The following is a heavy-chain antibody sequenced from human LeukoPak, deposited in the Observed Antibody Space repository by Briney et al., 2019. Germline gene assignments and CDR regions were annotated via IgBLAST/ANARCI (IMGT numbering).Heavy chain of an antibody. CDR1: GFTFSSYA. CDR3: AKYGRSGYSSGMDV. V-gene: IGHV3-23*01. J-gene: IGHJ6*02. Sequence: GGSLRLSCAASGFTFSSYAMSWVRQAPGKGVEWVSTINVSGGSTYYADSVKGRFTISRDNSKNTLYLQMNSLRAEDMAIYDCAKYGRSGYSSGMDVWGQGTTVTVSS. CDR2: INVSGGST. D-gene: IGHD2-15*01.